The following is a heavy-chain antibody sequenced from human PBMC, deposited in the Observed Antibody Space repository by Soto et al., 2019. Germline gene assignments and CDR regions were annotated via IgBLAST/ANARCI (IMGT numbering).Heavy chain of an antibody. V-gene: IGHV1-69*01. D-gene: IGHD2-8*01. CDR3: GRITNGGSGRFDS. CDR2: IIPLFGTT. CDR1: GSSFSTHA. Sequence: QVQLVQSGTEVKKPGSSVKVSCKASGSSFSTHAISWVRQAPGQGLEWMGGIIPLFGTTNYAQTFQGRVTLTAGEATATAYMELSSLKSEDTAVSLCGRITNGGSGRFDSWGQGELGTVSS. J-gene: IGHJ4*02.